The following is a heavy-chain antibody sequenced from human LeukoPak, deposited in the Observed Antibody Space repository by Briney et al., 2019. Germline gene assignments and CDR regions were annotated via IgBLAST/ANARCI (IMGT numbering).Heavy chain of an antibody. CDR3: ARVMYYYHGSGSIAVYYFDY. V-gene: IGHV3-74*01. J-gene: IGHJ4*02. Sequence: PGRSLRLSCAASGFTFSSYWMHWVPQAPGKGLVWVSRINSDGSTTSYADSVKGRFTISRDNAKNTLYLQMNSLRAEDTAVYYCARVMYYYHGSGSIAVYYFDYWGQGTLVPVSS. D-gene: IGHD3-22*01. CDR2: INSDGSTT. CDR1: GFTFSSYW.